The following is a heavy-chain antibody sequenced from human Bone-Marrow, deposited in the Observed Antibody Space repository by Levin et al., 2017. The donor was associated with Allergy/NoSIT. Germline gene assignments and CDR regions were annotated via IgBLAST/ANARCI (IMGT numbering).Heavy chain of an antibody. CDR3: ASSVWGALDV. D-gene: IGHD5/OR15-5a*01. CDR1: GFTFSDYA. Sequence: LSLTCAASGFTFSDYALHWVRQAPGKGLEWVTLISYDGSDKYYADSVKGRFTISRDNSNNTLYVQMNSLRPDDSAVYYCASSVWGALDVWGQGTTVTVSS. V-gene: IGHV3-30*04. J-gene: IGHJ6*02. CDR2: ISYDGSDK.